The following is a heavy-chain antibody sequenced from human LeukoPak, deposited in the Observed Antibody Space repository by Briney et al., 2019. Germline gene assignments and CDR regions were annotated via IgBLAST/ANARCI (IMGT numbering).Heavy chain of an antibody. V-gene: IGHV3-48*03. J-gene: IGHJ5*02. Sequence: GGSLRLSCAASGFTFSSYEMNWVRQAPGDGLEWVSYISSSGSTIYYADSVKGRFTISRDNAKNSLYLQMNSLRAEDTAVYYCAGPDYDFWTWGQGTLVTVSS. D-gene: IGHD3-3*01. CDR1: GFTFSSYE. CDR3: AGPDYDFWT. CDR2: ISSSGSTI.